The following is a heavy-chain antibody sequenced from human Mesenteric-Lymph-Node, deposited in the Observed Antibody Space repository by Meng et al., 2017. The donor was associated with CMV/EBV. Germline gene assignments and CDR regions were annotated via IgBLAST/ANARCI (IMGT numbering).Heavy chain of an antibody. CDR1: GYSITSGYY. J-gene: IGHJ4*02. CDR3: AREDYCSGASCYGLRPLAPDY. Sequence: SETLSLTCTVSGYSITSGYYWGWIRQPPGKGLEWIGGIYHSGNTYYNPSLKSRVTISVDTSKNQFFLKLNSVTAADTAVYFCAREDYCSGASCYGLRPLAPDYWGQGTLVTVSS. V-gene: IGHV4-38-2*02. CDR2: IYHSGNT. D-gene: IGHD2-15*01.